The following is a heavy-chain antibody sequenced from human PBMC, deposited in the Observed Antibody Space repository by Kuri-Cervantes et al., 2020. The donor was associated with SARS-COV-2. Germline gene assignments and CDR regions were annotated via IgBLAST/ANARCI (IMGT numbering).Heavy chain of an antibody. CDR3: AKGPHGLSSSSLDS. V-gene: IGHV3-23*01. CDR2: ISCSGGST. CDR1: GFTFSSYA. D-gene: IGHD6-6*01. J-gene: IGHJ4*02. Sequence: LSLTCAASGFTFSSYAMSWVRQAPGKGLEWVSAISCSGGSTYYADSVKGRFTISRDNSKKTLYLQMNSLRAEDTAVYYCAKGPHGLSSSSLDSWGQGVLVTVSS.